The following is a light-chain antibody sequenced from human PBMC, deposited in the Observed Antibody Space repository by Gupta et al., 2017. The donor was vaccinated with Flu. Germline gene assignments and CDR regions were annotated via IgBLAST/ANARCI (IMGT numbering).Light chain of an antibody. CDR3: QQYANWPPST. Sequence: EIVMTQSPVTLSASPGETVSLSCRASQRVDNNVAWYQQQPGQAPSLLISGASARATGVPARISASGSGTHFSLTISSLQPEDFAVYYCQQYANWPPSTFGGGTRIEIK. CDR1: QRVDNN. V-gene: IGKV3-15*01. J-gene: IGKJ4*01. CDR2: GAS.